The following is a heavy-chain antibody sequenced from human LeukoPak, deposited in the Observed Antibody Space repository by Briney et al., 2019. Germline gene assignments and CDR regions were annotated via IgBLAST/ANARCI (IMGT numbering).Heavy chain of an antibody. V-gene: IGHV3-9*01. CDR3: AKVLQPRYYYYGMDV. Sequence: GRSLRLSCAASGFTFDDYAMHWVRQAPGKGLEWVSGISWNSGSIGYADSVKGRFTISRDNAKNSLYLQMNSLRAEDTALYYCAKVLQPRYYYYGMDVWGQGTTVTVSS. CDR1: GFTFDDYA. CDR2: ISWNSGSI. D-gene: IGHD2/OR15-2a*01. J-gene: IGHJ6*02.